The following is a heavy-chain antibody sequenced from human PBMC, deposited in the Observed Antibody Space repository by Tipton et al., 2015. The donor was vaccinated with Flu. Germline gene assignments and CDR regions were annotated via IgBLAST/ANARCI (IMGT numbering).Heavy chain of an antibody. Sequence: TLSLTCTVSGGSISSGSSYWSWVRQPPGKGLECIGYIYHSGDINYNPSLKSRVTISMDTSKNQFSPKLTSVTATDTAVYYCARYARVLDPWGQGTLVTVSS. V-gene: IGHV4-61*01. CDR3: ARYARVLDP. CDR1: GGSISSGSSY. J-gene: IGHJ5*02. D-gene: IGHD4/OR15-4a*01. CDR2: IYHSGDI.